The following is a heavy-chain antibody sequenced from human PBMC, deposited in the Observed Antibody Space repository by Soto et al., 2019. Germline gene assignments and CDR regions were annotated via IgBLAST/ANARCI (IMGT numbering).Heavy chain of an antibody. Sequence: ASVKVSCKASGYTFTSYGISWVRQAPGQGLEWMGWISAYNGNTNYAQRLQGRVTMTTDTSTSTAYMELRSLRSDDTAVYYCARKALEAYYDFWSGYYSSLEFDYWGQGSLVTVSS. CDR3: ARKALEAYYDFWSGYYSSLEFDY. V-gene: IGHV1-18*01. J-gene: IGHJ4*02. CDR2: ISAYNGNT. D-gene: IGHD3-3*01. CDR1: GYTFTSYG.